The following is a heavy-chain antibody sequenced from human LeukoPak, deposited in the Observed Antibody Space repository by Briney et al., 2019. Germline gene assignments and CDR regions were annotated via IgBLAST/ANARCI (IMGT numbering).Heavy chain of an antibody. D-gene: IGHD5-18*01. CDR1: GGSFSGYY. J-gene: IGHJ4*02. Sequence: SETLSLTCAVYGGSFSGYYWSWIRQPPGKGLGWIGEINHSGSTNYNPSLKSRVTISVDTSKNQFSLKLSSVTAADTAVYYCARRTDTAMEFDYWGQGTLVTVSS. V-gene: IGHV4-34*01. CDR3: ARRTDTAMEFDY. CDR2: INHSGST.